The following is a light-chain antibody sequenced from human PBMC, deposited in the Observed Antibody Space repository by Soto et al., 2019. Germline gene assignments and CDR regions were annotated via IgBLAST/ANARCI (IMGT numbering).Light chain of an antibody. J-gene: IGKJ1*01. V-gene: IGKV3-15*01. CDR2: SAS. CDR3: QQYNNWPPWT. Sequence: EIVMTQSPATLSVSPGGRATLSCRASQSVTRNLAWYQQIPGQAPRLLIYSASTRATGIPARFSGSGSGTEFTLTISSLQSEDFAVYYCQQYNNWPPWTVGQGTKVDIK. CDR1: QSVTRN.